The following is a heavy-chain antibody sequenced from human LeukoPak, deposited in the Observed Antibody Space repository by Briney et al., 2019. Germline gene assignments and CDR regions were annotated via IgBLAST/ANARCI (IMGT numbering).Heavy chain of an antibody. J-gene: IGHJ4*02. CDR2: IKSKTDGGTT. CDR1: GFTFSNAW. V-gene: IGHV3-15*01. Sequence: GGSLRLSCAASGFTFSNAWMSWVRQAPGKGLEWVGRIKSKTDGGTTDYAAPVKGRFTISRDDSKNTLYLQMNCLKTEDTAVYYCTTNCGGDCYIIDFDYWGQGTLVTVSS. D-gene: IGHD2-21*02. CDR3: TTNCGGDCYIIDFDY.